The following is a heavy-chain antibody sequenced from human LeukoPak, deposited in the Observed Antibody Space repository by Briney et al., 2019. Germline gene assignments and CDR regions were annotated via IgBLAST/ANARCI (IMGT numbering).Heavy chain of an antibody. J-gene: IGHJ4*02. D-gene: IGHD3-10*01. CDR2: LFYSGST. CDR3: ARGGGSGSYLSPIDY. V-gene: IGHV4-39*01. Sequence: SETLSLTCAVSSGSISSSSYYWGWIRQPPGKGLEWIGSLFYSGSTYYNPSLKSRVTISGDTSKNQFSLKLTSVTAADTAVYYCARGGGSGSYLSPIDYWGQGTLVTVSS. CDR1: SGSISSSSYY.